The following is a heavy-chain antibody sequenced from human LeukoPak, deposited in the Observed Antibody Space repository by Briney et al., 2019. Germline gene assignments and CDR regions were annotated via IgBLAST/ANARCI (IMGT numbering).Heavy chain of an antibody. CDR3: AREAGGYDFWSGYSWFDP. D-gene: IGHD3-3*01. CDR2: ISAYNGNT. CDR1: GYTFTSYG. V-gene: IGHV1-18*01. Sequence: ASVKVSYKASGYTFTSYGISWVRQAPGQGLEWMGWISAYNGNTNYAQKLQGRVTMTTDTSTSTAYMELRSLRSDDTAVYYCAREAGGYDFWSGYSWFDPWGQGTLVTVSS. J-gene: IGHJ5*02.